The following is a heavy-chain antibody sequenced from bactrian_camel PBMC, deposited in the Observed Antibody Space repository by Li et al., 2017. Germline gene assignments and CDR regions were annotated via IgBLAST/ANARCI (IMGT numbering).Heavy chain of an antibody. D-gene: IGHD2*01. CDR1: GNTHDTYC. Sequence: HVQLVESGGGSVQAGGTLRLSCTASGNTHDTYCMGWFRQAPGKEREGVAAMDPEGRTFYADSVKGRFTISKDNTTNTLYLQMNSLKPEDTAMYYCAADENGGSWEDWEDSSEYNYWGQGTQVTVS. J-gene: IGHJ4*01. CDR2: MDPEGRT. CDR3: AADENGGSWEDWEDSSEYNY. V-gene: IGHV3S55*01.